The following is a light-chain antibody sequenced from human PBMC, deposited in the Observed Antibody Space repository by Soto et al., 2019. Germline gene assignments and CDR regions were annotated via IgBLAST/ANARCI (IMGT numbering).Light chain of an antibody. CDR3: QQYNSWLWT. CDR2: LGS. J-gene: IGKJ1*01. CDR1: QSLLHSNGYNY. V-gene: IGKV2-28*01. Sequence: DIVMTQSPLSLPVTPGESASISCRSSQSLLHSNGYNYLDWYVQKPGQSPRLLMYLGSNRAPGVPDRFSGSGSGTEFTLIISSLQSEDSAVYYCQQYNSWLWTFGQGTKVDIK.